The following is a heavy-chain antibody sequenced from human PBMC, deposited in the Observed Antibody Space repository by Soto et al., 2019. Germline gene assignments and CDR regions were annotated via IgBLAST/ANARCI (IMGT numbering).Heavy chain of an antibody. J-gene: IGHJ6*02. D-gene: IGHD5-18*01. CDR2: ISGYNGNT. CDR3: ARDKGYGFGWSSSSGMDV. V-gene: IGHV1-18*01. CDR1: GYTFSNFG. Sequence: QVQLVQSGAEVMTPGASVKVSCKASGYTFSNFGLRWVRQAPGQGLERMGWISGYNGNTNSAERFQGRVTMTTDTSTSTAYMEVRSLTSDDTAVYYCARDKGYGFGWSSSSGMDVWGQGTTVTVSS.